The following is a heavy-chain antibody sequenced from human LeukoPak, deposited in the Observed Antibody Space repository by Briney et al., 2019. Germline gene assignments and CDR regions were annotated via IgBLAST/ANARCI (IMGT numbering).Heavy chain of an antibody. Sequence: GASVKVSCKASGYTFTSYYMHWVRQAPGQWLEWMGIINPSGGSTSYAQKFQGRVTMTRDTSTSTVYMELSSLRSEDTAVYYCARDGDSSGGLGGPGYFDYWGQGTLVTVSS. J-gene: IGHJ4*02. V-gene: IGHV1-46*01. CDR3: ARDGDSSGGLGGPGYFDY. CDR2: INPSGGST. CDR1: GYTFTSYY. D-gene: IGHD3-22*01.